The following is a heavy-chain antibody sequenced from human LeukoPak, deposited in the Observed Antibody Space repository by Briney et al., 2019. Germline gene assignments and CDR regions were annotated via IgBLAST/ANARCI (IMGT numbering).Heavy chain of an antibody. CDR3: ARPASYYYYMDV. CDR2: MNPNSGNT. CDR1: GYTFTSYD. V-gene: IGHV1-8*01. Sequence: GASVKVSFKASGYTFTSYDINWVRQATGQGLEWMGWMNPNSGNTGYAQKFQGRVTMTRNTSISTAYMELSSLRSEDTAVYYCARPASYYYYMDVWGKGTTVTISS. J-gene: IGHJ6*03.